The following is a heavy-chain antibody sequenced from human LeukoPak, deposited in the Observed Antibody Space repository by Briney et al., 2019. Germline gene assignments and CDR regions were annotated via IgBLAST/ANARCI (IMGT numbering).Heavy chain of an antibody. CDR1: GYTFTSYG. CDR2: IIPIFGTA. V-gene: IGHV1-69*13. CDR3: ARYSQGTADYGGNSDGGYEDY. Sequence: PAASVKVSCKASGYTFTSYGISWVRQAPGQGLEWMGGIIPIFGTANYAQKFQGRVTITADESTSTAYMELSSLRSEDTAVYYCARYSQGTADYGGNSDGGYEDYWGQGTLVTVSS. J-gene: IGHJ4*02. D-gene: IGHD4-23*01.